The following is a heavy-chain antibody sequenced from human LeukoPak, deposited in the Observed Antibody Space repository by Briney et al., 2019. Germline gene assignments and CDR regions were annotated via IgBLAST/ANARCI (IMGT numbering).Heavy chain of an antibody. D-gene: IGHD3-10*01. CDR2: IYYSGST. V-gene: IGHV4-30-4*01. Sequence: NTSQTLSLTCTVSDGSISSGDYYWSWIRQPPGEGLEWIGYIYYSGSTYYNPSLKSRVTISVDTSKNQFSLKLSSVTAAGTAVYYCAREGSGSSTDAFDIWGQGTMVTVTS. J-gene: IGHJ3*02. CDR3: AREGSGSSTDAFDI. CDR1: DGSISSGDYY.